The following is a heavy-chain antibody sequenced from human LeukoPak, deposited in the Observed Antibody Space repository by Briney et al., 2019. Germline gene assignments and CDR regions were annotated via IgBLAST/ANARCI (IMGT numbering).Heavy chain of an antibody. V-gene: IGHV1-2*02. J-gene: IGHJ4*02. CDR3: AHLVTYYYDSSGYYGDY. CDR2: INPNSGGT. D-gene: IGHD3-22*01. Sequence: ASVKVSCKASGYTFTGYYMHWVRQAPGQGLEWMGWINPNSGGTNYAQKFQGRVTMTRDTSIGTAYMELSRLRSDDTAVYYCAHLVTYYYDSSGYYGDYWGQGTLVTVSS. CDR1: GYTFTGYY.